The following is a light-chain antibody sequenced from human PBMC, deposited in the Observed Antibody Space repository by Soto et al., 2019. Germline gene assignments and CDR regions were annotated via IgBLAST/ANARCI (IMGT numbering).Light chain of an antibody. CDR1: EVISSY. CDR2: AAS. V-gene: IGKV1-9*01. Sequence: IQLTQSPSSLSASVGDRVTITCRASEVISSYLAWYQQKPGRGPKLLIYAASTLQRGVPSRFSGSGSGTEFTLTVSSLQPEDFVTYYCQQLKSYPLTFGGGTKVDIK. CDR3: QQLKSYPLT. J-gene: IGKJ4*01.